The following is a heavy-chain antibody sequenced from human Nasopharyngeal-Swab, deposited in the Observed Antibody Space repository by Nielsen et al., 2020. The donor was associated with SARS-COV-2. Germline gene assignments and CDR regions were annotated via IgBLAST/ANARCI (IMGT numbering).Heavy chain of an antibody. CDR1: GGSVSSGSYY. V-gene: IGHV4-61*01. J-gene: IGHJ6*02. Sequence: SETLYLTCTVSGGSVSSGSYYWSWIRQHPGKGLEWIGYMYYSGSTNYNPSLKSRVTISVDTSKNQFSLKLSSVTAADTAVYYCARDIGAAALAPWRGYYGMDVWGQGTTVTVSS. CDR2: MYYSGST. D-gene: IGHD3-10*01. CDR3: ARDIGAAALAPWRGYYGMDV.